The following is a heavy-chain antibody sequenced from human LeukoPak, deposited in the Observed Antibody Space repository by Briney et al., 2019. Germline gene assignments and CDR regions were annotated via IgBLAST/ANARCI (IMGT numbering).Heavy chain of an antibody. CDR2: IYYSGST. CDR1: GGSISSYY. Sequence: SETLSLTCTVSGGSISSYYWSWIRQPPGKGLEWIGYIYYSGSTNYNPSLKSRVTISVDTSKNQFSLKLSSVTAADTAVYYCARSVGYCSSTSCDPAIDYWGQGTLVSVSS. CDR3: ARSVGYCSSTSCDPAIDY. V-gene: IGHV4-59*01. J-gene: IGHJ4*02. D-gene: IGHD2-2*01.